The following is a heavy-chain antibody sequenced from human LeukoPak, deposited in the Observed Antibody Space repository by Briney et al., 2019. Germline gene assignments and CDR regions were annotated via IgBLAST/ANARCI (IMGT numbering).Heavy chain of an antibody. V-gene: IGHV4-39*07. J-gene: IGHJ5*02. D-gene: IGHD3-22*01. CDR3: ASSSGYYINWFDP. CDR1: GGSISSSSYY. CDR2: IYYSGST. Sequence: PSETLSLTCTVSGGSISSSSYYWGWIRQPPGKGLEWIGSIYYSGSTYYNPSLKSRVTISVDTSKNQFSLKLSSVTAADTAVYYCASSSGYYINWFDPWGQGTLVTVSS.